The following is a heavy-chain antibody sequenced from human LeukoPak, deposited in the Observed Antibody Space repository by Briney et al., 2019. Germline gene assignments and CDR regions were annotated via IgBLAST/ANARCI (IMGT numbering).Heavy chain of an antibody. D-gene: IGHD4-11*01. Sequence: SETLSLTCTVSGGSISSSSYYWGWIRQPPGKGLEWIGSIYYSGSTYYNPSLKSRVTISVDTSKNQFSLKLSSVTAADTAVYYCATGRLQIFDYWGQGTLVTVSS. J-gene: IGHJ4*02. CDR1: GGSISSSSYY. CDR2: IYYSGST. CDR3: ATGRLQIFDY. V-gene: IGHV4-39*07.